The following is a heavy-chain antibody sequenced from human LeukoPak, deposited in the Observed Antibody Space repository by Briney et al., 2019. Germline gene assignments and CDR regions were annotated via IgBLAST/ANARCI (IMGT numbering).Heavy chain of an antibody. J-gene: IGHJ4*02. Sequence: GGSLRLSCASSGFTFSSYAMSWVRQAPGKGLEWVSGISGSGGSTYYADSVKGRFTIYRDNSKNTLYLQMNSLRAEDTAVYYCARISGSYPEDNYWGQGTLVTVSS. CDR1: GFTFSSYA. CDR3: ARISGSYPEDNY. D-gene: IGHD1-26*01. V-gene: IGHV3-23*01. CDR2: ISGSGGST.